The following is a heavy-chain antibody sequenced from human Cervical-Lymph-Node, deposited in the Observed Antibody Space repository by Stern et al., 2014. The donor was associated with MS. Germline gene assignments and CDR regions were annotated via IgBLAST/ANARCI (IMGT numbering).Heavy chain of an antibody. CDR2: ISYDGTHK. J-gene: IGHJ4*02. Sequence: VQLVESGGGVVQPGRSLRLSCAASGFSFSDYGIHWVRQAPGKALAWVAVISYDGTHKYYTDSVKGRGTISRDNSKNPVYLEMNSLRSDDTAVYYCAKDLGGNAFDYWGQGTLVIVSS. CDR1: GFSFSDYG. V-gene: IGHV3-30*18. CDR3: AKDLGGNAFDY. D-gene: IGHD4-23*01.